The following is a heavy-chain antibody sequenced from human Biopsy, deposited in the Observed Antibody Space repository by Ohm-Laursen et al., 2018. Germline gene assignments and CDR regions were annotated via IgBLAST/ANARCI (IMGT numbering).Heavy chain of an antibody. D-gene: IGHD2-15*01. CDR3: AREAIGYQLPCDD. CDR1: TGTFDSYG. J-gene: IGHJ4*02. Sequence: SSVKVSCKTSTGTFDSYGVTWVRRAPGQGLEWMGRIIPILRTTTYAPKFQGRVTFTADKSSSTAYLELSSLTSEDTAMFYCAREAIGYQLPCDDWGQGTLVTVSS. CDR2: IIPILRTT. V-gene: IGHV1-69*04.